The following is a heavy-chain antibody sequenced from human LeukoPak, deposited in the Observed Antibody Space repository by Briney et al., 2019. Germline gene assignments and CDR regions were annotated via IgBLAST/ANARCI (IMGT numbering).Heavy chain of an antibody. Sequence: PGGSLRLSCAASGFTFSSYSMNWVRQAPGKGLEWVSSISSSSSYIYYADSVKGRFTISRDNAKNSLYLQMNSLRAEDTAVYYCARSALYYYYMDVWGKGTTVTVSS. J-gene: IGHJ6*03. CDR2: ISSSSSYI. CDR3: ARSALYYYYMDV. V-gene: IGHV3-21*01. CDR1: GFTFSSYS.